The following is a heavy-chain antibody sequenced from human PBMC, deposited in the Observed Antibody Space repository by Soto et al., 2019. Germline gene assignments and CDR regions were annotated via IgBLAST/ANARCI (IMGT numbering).Heavy chain of an antibody. D-gene: IGHD6-6*01. CDR2: INPNSGGT. V-gene: IGHV1-2*02. Sequence: ASVKVSCKASGYTFTGYYMHWVRQAPGQGLEWMGWINPNSGGTNYAQKFQGRVTMTRDTSISTAYMGLSRLRSDDTAVYYCARDPSWSSSQEDYYYYYGMDVWGQGATVTVSS. J-gene: IGHJ6*02. CDR3: ARDPSWSSSQEDYYYYYGMDV. CDR1: GYTFTGYY.